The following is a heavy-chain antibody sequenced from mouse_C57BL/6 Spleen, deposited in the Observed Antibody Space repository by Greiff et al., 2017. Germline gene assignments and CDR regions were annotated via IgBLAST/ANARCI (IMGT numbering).Heavy chain of an antibody. Sequence: QVHVKQSGAELVKPGASVKLSCKASGYTFTSYWMHWVKQRPGQGLEWIGMIHPNSGSTNYNEKFKSKATLTVDKSSSTAYMQLSSLTSEDSAVYYCARSTTVTLAPTWFAYWGQGTLVTVSA. CDR3: ARSTTVTLAPTWFAY. D-gene: IGHD4-1*02. CDR2: IHPNSGST. CDR1: GYTFTSYW. V-gene: IGHV1-64*01. J-gene: IGHJ3*01.